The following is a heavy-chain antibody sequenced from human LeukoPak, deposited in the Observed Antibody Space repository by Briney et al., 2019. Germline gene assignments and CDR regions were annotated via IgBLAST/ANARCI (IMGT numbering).Heavy chain of an antibody. Sequence: PGGSLRLSCAASGFTFSHYGMHWVRQSPGRGLEGVAVIWNDGSNKYYADSVKGRFTISRDNSKNTLYLQMNSLRAEDTAVYYCAKDAQRGFDYSNSLDYWGQGTLVTVSS. V-gene: IGHV3-33*06. J-gene: IGHJ4*02. CDR3: AKDAQRGFDYSNSLDY. CDR1: GFTFSHYG. CDR2: IWNDGSNK. D-gene: IGHD4-11*01.